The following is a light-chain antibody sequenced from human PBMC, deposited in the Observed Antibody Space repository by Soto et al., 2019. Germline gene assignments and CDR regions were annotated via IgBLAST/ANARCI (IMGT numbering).Light chain of an antibody. CDR2: AAS. CDR1: QSISSY. J-gene: IGKJ4*01. CDR3: QQSYSTPLT. Sequence: DIQMTQSPSSLSASVGDRVTITCRASQSISSYLNWYQQKPGKAPKLLIYAASSLQSGVPSRFSCSGSGTDFTLPISRLQPEDFATYYCQQSYSTPLTFGGGTKVEIK. V-gene: IGKV1-39*01.